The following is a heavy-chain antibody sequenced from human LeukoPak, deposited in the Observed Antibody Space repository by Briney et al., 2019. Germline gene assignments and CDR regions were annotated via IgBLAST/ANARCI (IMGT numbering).Heavy chain of an antibody. J-gene: IGHJ3*02. CDR1: GYSFTTYW. Sequence: ESLKISCKGSGYSFTTYWIGWVRQMPGKGLEWMGIIYPGDSDTRYSPSFQGQVTISADKSISTAYLQWSSLKASDTAMYYCARLRKPWRDAFDIWGQGTMVTVSS. D-gene: IGHD1-14*01. V-gene: IGHV5-51*01. CDR2: IYPGDSDT. CDR3: ARLRKPWRDAFDI.